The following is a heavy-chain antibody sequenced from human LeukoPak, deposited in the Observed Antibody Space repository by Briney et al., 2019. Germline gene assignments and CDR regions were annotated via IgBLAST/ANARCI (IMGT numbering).Heavy chain of an antibody. Sequence: PSETLSLTCTVSGGSISSNTYYWGWIRQPPGKGLEWIGSVYYSGSTYYNPSLKSRVTISVDTSKHQFSLKLTSVTAADTAVYYCATWGGFGEFPYAFDTWGQGTMVTVSS. CDR2: VYYSGST. CDR3: ATWGGFGEFPYAFDT. CDR1: GGSISSNTYY. J-gene: IGHJ3*02. V-gene: IGHV4-39*07. D-gene: IGHD3-10*01.